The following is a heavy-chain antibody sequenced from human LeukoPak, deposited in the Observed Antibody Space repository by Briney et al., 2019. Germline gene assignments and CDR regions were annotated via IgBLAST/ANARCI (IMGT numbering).Heavy chain of an antibody. Sequence: SETLSLTRTVSGGSISSGGYYWSWIRQHPGKGLEWIGYIYYSGSTYYNPSLKSRVTISVDTSKNQFSLKLSSVTAADTAVYYCARGERLVVAATSWFDPWGQGTLVTVSS. CDR2: IYYSGST. V-gene: IGHV4-31*03. D-gene: IGHD2-15*01. J-gene: IGHJ5*02. CDR1: GGSISSGGYY. CDR3: ARGERLVVAATSWFDP.